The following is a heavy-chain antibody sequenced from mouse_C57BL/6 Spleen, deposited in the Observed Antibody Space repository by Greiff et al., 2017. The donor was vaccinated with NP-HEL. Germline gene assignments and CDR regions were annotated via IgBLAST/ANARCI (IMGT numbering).Heavy chain of an antibody. D-gene: IGHD1-1*01. Sequence: VKLVESGPELVKPGASVKISCKASGYAFSSSWMNWVKQRPGKGLEWIGRIYPGDGDTNYNGKFKGKATLTADKSSSTAYMQLSSLTSEDSAVYFCARNYGSSMDYWGQGTSVTVSS. V-gene: IGHV1-82*01. CDR3: ARNYGSSMDY. CDR2: IYPGDGDT. CDR1: GYAFSSSW. J-gene: IGHJ4*01.